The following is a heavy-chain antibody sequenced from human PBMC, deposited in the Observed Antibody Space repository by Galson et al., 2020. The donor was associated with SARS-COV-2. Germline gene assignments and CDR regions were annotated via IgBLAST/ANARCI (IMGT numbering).Heavy chain of an antibody. V-gene: IGHV1-18*01. J-gene: IGHJ4*02. CDR3: ARDQVNGRYGDFDY. CDR2: ISGNNGNT. D-gene: IGHD1-26*01. Sequence: GLEWMGWISGNNGNTNYAQKFQGRVTMTTDTSTSTAYMELRSLRSDDTAVYYCARDQVNGRYGDFDYWGQGTRVTVSS.